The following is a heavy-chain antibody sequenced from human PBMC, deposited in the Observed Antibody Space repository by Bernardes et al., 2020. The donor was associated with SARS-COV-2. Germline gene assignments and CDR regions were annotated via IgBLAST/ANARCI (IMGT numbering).Heavy chain of an antibody. CDR1: GFTFSTYG. J-gene: IGHJ6*02. CDR3: ARVDYDFWSGYPPGYYGMDV. CDR2: ISYDGKNK. V-gene: IGHV3-30*03. Sequence: GGSLRLSCAASGFTFSTYGMHWVRQAPGKGLEWVAVISYDGKNKHYADSVKGRVTISRDNAKNTLYLQLNSLRAEDTAVYYCARVDYDFWSGYPPGYYGMDVWGQGTTVTVSS. D-gene: IGHD3-3*01.